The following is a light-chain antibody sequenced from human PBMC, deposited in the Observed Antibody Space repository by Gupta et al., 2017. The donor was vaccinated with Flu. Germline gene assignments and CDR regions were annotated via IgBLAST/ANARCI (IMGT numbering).Light chain of an antibody. J-gene: IGLJ1*01. Sequence: SPLTQPPSASGSPGTAVTISCTGTPSDVGGYNYVCWYQQHPGKAPKLLIYEVYKRPSGVPDRFSGSKSGNTASLTVSGLQAEDEADYYCSSYTDSNNFYVFGSGTKVTVL. CDR1: PSDVGGYNY. CDR2: EVY. CDR3: SSYTDSNNFYV. V-gene: IGLV2-8*01.